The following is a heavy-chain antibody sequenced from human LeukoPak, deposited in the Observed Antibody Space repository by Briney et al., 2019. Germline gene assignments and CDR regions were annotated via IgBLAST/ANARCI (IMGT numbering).Heavy chain of an antibody. J-gene: IGHJ4*02. D-gene: IGHD1/OR15-1a*01. V-gene: IGHV1-3*04. CDR2: INTGNGNT. CDR3: ARNWNKKYYFDF. CDR1: GYTFTNYA. Sequence: SVQVSCKASGYTFTNYAMHWVRQAPGQRLEWVGWINTGNGNTKYSQKFQGRVTITRDTSAATAYMELSSLRSEDTAVYYCARNWNKKYYFDFWGRGTLVTVSS.